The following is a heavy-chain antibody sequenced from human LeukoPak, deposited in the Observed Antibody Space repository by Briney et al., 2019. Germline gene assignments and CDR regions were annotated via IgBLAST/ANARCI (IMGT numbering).Heavy chain of an antibody. CDR1: GGSISSGSYY. CDR3: ARDRKGLSGSHER. V-gene: IGHV4-61*02. D-gene: IGHD1-26*01. J-gene: IGHJ4*02. Sequence: PSQTLSLTCTVSGGSISSGSYYWSWIRQPAGKGLEWIGRIYTSGSTNYNPSLKSRVTISVDTSKNQFSLKLSSVTAADTAVYYCARDRKGLSGSHERWGQGTLVTVSS. CDR2: IYTSGST.